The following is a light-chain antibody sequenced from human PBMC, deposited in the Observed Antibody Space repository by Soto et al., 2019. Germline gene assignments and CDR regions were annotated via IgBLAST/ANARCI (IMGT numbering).Light chain of an antibody. CDR2: GAS. CDR1: QSISIN. Sequence: EIVLTQSPATLSVSPGERATLSCRASQSISINLAWYQQKPGQAPRLLMYGASTRATGIPARFSGSGSGTGFTLTISSLQSEDFAVYYCQQYDNWLRTFGQGTKLEIK. CDR3: QQYDNWLRT. J-gene: IGKJ2*01. V-gene: IGKV3-15*01.